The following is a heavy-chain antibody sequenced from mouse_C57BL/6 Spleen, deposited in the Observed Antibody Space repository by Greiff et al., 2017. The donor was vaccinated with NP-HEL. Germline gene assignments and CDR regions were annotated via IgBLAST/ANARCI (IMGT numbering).Heavy chain of an antibody. CDR3: ARGEPYGRFAY. D-gene: IGHD1-1*01. J-gene: IGHJ3*01. V-gene: IGHV1-69*01. CDR1: GYTFTSYW. CDR2: IDPSDSYT. Sequence: QVQLKQPGAELVMPGASVKLSCKASGYTFTSYWMHWVKQRPGQGLEWIGEIDPSDSYTNYNQKFKGKSTLTVDKSSSTAYMQLSSLTSEDSAVYYCARGEPYGRFAYWGQGTLVTVSA.